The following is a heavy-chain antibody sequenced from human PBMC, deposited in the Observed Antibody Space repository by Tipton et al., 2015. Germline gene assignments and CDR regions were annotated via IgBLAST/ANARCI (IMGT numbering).Heavy chain of an antibody. CDR1: GGTFSNFA. Sequence: QLVQSGAEVKKPGSSVKVSCEASGGTFSNFAISWVRQAPGQGLEWIGGIIPVFGTAHYAQKFQDRVTITADKSTRTAYMELSSLRSEDTAVYYCASRSDGKKYYYFGMDVWGQGTTVTVSS. J-gene: IGHJ6*02. V-gene: IGHV1-69*06. CDR2: IIPVFGTA. D-gene: IGHD4-17*01. CDR3: ASRSDGKKYYYFGMDV.